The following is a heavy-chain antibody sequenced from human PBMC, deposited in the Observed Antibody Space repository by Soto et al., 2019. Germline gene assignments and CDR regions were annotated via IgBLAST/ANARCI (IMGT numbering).Heavy chain of an antibody. D-gene: IGHD3-3*01. Sequence: GGSLRLSCAASGFTFSNAWMNWVRQAPGKGLEWVGRIKSKTDGGTTDYAAPVKGRFTISRDDSKNTLYLQMNSLKTEDTAVYYCTTNVLRFLEWLLEDGYYGMDVWGQGTTVTVSS. CDR2: IKSKTDGGTT. V-gene: IGHV3-15*07. CDR3: TTNVLRFLEWLLEDGYYGMDV. J-gene: IGHJ6*02. CDR1: GFTFSNAW.